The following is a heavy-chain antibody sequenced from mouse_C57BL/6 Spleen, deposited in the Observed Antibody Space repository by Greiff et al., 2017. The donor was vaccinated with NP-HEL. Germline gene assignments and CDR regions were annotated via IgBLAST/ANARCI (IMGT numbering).Heavy chain of an antibody. CDR3: ARGGFLTVVASYYAMDY. J-gene: IGHJ4*01. CDR1: GFTFSSYA. Sequence: EVKVEESGGGLVKPGGSLKLSCAASGFTFSSYAMSWVRQTPEKRLEWVATISDGGSYTYYPDNVKGRFTISRDNAKNNLYLQMSHLKSEDTAMYYCARGGFLTVVASYYAMDYWGQGTSVTVSS. CDR2: ISDGGSYT. D-gene: IGHD1-1*01. V-gene: IGHV5-4*03.